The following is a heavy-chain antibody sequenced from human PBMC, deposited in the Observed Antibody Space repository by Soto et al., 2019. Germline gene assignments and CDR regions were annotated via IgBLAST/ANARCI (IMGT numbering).Heavy chain of an antibody. J-gene: IGHJ6*02. CDR3: ARDVRIAVAAQYGLDV. V-gene: IGHV4-31*03. CDR2: IYYSGTT. Sequence: PSETRSLTCTVSGGSISSGNYYWSWIRQHPGKGLEWIGCIYYSGTTYYNPSLKSRASISIDTSANQFSLNLTSVTAADTAIYYCARDVRIAVAAQYGLDVWGQGTTVTVSS. D-gene: IGHD6-19*01. CDR1: GGSISSGNYY.